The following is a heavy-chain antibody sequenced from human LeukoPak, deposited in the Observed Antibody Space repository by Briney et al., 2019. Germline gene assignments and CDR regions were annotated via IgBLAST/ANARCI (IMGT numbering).Heavy chain of an antibody. CDR3: ARTLGYCSGGSCLFDY. CDR1: GGSISSYY. D-gene: IGHD2-15*01. CDR2: IYYSGST. J-gene: IGHJ4*02. V-gene: IGHV4-59*01. Sequence: TSETLSLTCTVSGGSISSYYWSWIRQPPGKGLEWIGYIYYSGSTNYNPSLKSRVTISVDTSKNQFSLKLSSVTAADTAVYYCARTLGYCSGGSCLFDYWGQGTLVTVSS.